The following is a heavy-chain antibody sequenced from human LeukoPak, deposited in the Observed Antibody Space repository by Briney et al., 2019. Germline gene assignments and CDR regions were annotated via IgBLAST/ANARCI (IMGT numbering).Heavy chain of an antibody. V-gene: IGHV3-66*01. CDR1: GFTVSSNY. Sequence: GGSLRLSCAASGFTVSSNYMSWVRQAPGKGLEWVSVIYSGGSTYYADSVKGRFTISRDNSKNTLYLQMNSLRAEATAVYYCARSDYGGGNFDYWGQGTLVTVSS. CDR3: ARSDYGGGNFDY. CDR2: IYSGGST. D-gene: IGHD4-23*01. J-gene: IGHJ4*02.